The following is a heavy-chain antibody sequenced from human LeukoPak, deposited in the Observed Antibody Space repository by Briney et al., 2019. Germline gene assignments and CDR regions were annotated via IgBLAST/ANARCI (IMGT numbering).Heavy chain of an antibody. Sequence: PGGSLKLSCAASGFTFSDSAIHWVRQASGKGLEWAGRIRSKSNSYAANYAESAKGRFTISRDESKNTAYLQMNSLTTEDTAVYYCTTTIYGSGKAGYWGQGTLVTVSS. CDR3: TTTIYGSGKAGY. J-gene: IGHJ4*02. CDR1: GFTFSDSA. CDR2: IRSKSNSYAA. D-gene: IGHD3-10*01. V-gene: IGHV3-73*01.